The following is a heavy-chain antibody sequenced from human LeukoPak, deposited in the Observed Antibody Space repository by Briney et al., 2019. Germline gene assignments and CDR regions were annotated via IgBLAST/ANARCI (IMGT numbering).Heavy chain of an antibody. CDR2: IYTSGST. CDR3: ARRRQTRYYYYGMDV. V-gene: IGHV4-4*07. J-gene: IGHJ6*02. Sequence: SETLSLTCTVSGGSISSYYWSWIRQPAGKGLEWIGRIYTSGSTNYNPSLKSRVTISVDTSKNQFSLKLSSVTAADTAVYYCARRRQTRYYYYGMDVWGQGTTVTVSS. CDR1: GGSISSYY.